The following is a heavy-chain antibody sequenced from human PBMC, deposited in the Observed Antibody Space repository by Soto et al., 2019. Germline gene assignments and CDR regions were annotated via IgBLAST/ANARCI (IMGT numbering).Heavy chain of an antibody. CDR1: GGSISSGGYY. CDR3: ARVGAGVYAMTFDI. D-gene: IGHD2-8*01. CDR2: IYYSGST. J-gene: IGHJ3*02. Sequence: QVQLQESGPGLVKPSQTLSLTCTVSGGSISSGGYYWSWIRQHPGKVLEWIGYIYYSGSTYYNPSLKSRVTISVDTSKNQFSLKLSSVTAADTAVYYCARVGAGVYAMTFDIWGQGTMVTVSS. V-gene: IGHV4-31*03.